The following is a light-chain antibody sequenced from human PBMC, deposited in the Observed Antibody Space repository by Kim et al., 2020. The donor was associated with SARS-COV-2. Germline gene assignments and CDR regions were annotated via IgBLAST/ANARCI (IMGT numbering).Light chain of an antibody. CDR2: GTS. J-gene: IGKJ2*01. Sequence: EIVLTQSPGTLSLSPGERASLSCRASQSVSGSYLAWYQQTPGQAPRLLIYGTSNRATGIPDRFSGSGSGTDFTLIISRLEPEDFAVYYCQQYGASPYTFGQGTKLEI. CDR1: QSVSGSY. CDR3: QQYGASPYT. V-gene: IGKV3-20*01.